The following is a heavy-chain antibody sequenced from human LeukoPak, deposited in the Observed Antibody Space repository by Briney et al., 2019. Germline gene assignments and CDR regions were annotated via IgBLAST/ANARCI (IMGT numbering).Heavy chain of an antibody. Sequence: PSETLSLTCAVYGGSFSGYYWSWIRQPPGKGLEWIGEINHSGSTNYNPSLKSRVTISVDTSKNQFSLKLSSVTAADTAVYYCARVNHDFWRLKNWFDPWGQGTLVTVSS. D-gene: IGHD3-3*01. CDR2: INHSGST. CDR3: ARVNHDFWRLKNWFDP. CDR1: GGSFSGYY. V-gene: IGHV4-34*01. J-gene: IGHJ5*02.